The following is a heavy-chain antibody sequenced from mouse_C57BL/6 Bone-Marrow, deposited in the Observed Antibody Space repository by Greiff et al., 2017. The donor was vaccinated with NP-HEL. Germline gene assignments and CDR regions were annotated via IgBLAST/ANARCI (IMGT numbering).Heavy chain of an antibody. D-gene: IGHD1-1*01. CDR1: GYTFTSYW. CDR2: IYPGSGST. J-gene: IGHJ4*01. V-gene: IGHV1-55*01. CDR3: ARWDYYGSSAAMDY. Sequence: QVQLQQSGAELVKPGASVKMSCKASGYTFTSYWITWVKQRPGQGLEWIGDIYPGSGSTTYNEKFKSKATLTVDTSSSTAYMQLSSLTSEDSAVYYCARWDYYGSSAAMDYWGQGTSVTVSS.